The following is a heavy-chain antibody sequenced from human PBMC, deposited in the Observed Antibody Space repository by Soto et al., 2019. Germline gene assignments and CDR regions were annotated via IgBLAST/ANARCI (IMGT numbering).Heavy chain of an antibody. J-gene: IGHJ4*02. Sequence: PGGSLRLSCAASGFTFSSYGMHWVRQAPGKGLEWVAVIWYDGSNKYYADSVKGRFTISRDNSKNTLYLQMNSLRAEDTAVYYCARESVNYYGSGSYYNFDYWGQGTLVTVSS. CDR1: GFTFSSYG. D-gene: IGHD3-10*01. CDR3: ARESVNYYGSGSYYNFDY. V-gene: IGHV3-33*01. CDR2: IWYDGSNK.